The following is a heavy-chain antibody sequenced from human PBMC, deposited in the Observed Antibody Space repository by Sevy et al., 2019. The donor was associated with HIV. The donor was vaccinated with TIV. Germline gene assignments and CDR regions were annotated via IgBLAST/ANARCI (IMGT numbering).Heavy chain of an antibody. CDR3: ARVRSGYNGEGYYYSYMDV. CDR1: GFTFSDYY. J-gene: IGHJ6*03. Sequence: GGSLRLSCAASGFTFSDYYMTWIRQAPGKGLEWVSYITSSGSTIYYADSVKGRFTISRDNAKNSLYLQMNSLRAEDTAVYYGARVRSGYNGEGYYYSYMDVWGKGTTVTVSS. CDR2: ITSSGSTI. V-gene: IGHV3-11*04. D-gene: IGHD5-12*01.